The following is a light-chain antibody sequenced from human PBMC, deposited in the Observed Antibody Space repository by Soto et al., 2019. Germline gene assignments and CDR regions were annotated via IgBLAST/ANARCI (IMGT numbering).Light chain of an antibody. V-gene: IGKV3-15*01. CDR1: QSVSSN. CDR3: QQDHNWPLT. J-gene: IGKJ4*01. CDR2: GAS. Sequence: EIVMTQSPATLSVSPGERATLSCRASQSVSSNLAWYQQKPGQAPRLLIYGASTRATCIPARLIGSGSGTEFTLTISSLQSEDFAVYYCQQDHNWPLTFGGGTKVEIK.